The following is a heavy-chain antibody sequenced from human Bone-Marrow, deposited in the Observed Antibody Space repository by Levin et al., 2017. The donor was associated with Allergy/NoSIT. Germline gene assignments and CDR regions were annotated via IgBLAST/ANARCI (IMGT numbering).Heavy chain of an antibody. V-gene: IGHV3-48*03. J-gene: IGHJ4*02. D-gene: IGHD3-3*01. CDR3: AGTVWSGYPWAFDY. CDR2: ISSSGSIL. Sequence: GESLKISCAASEFTFSSYEMNWVRQAPGKGLEWLSYISSSGSILHYADSVKGRFTISRDNAKNSLYLQMNSLRADDTAVYYCAGTVWSGYPWAFDYWGQGTLVTVSS. CDR1: EFTFSSYE.